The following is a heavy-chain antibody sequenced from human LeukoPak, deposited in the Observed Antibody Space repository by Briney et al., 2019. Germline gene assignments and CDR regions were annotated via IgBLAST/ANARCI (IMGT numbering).Heavy chain of an antibody. J-gene: IGHJ3*02. Sequence: SVKVSCKASGGTFSSYAISWVRQAPGQGLEWMGGIIPIFGTANYAQKFQGRVTITTDESTSTAYMELSSLRSEDTAVYYCARDLGSTSRDAFDIWGQGTMVTVSS. CDR3: ARDLGSTSRDAFDI. CDR2: IIPIFGTA. CDR1: GGTFSSYA. V-gene: IGHV1-69*05. D-gene: IGHD2-2*01.